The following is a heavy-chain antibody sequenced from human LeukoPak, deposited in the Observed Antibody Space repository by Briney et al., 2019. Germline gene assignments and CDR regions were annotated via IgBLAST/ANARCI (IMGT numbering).Heavy chain of an antibody. CDR2: IYYSGST. CDR1: GGSISSSSYY. Sequence: SETLSLTCTVSGGSISSSSYYWGWIRQPPGKGLEWIANIYYSGSTNYNPSLKSRVTISVDTSKNQVSLKVRSVTAADTAVYYCARPARDGNYYYWGQGTLVTVSS. CDR3: ARPARDGNYYY. J-gene: IGHJ4*02. V-gene: IGHV4-39*01. D-gene: IGHD1-26*01.